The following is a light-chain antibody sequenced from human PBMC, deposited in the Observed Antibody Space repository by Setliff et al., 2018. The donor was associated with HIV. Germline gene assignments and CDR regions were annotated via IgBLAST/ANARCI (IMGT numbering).Light chain of an antibody. Sequence: QSVLTQPASVSGSPGQSITISCTGTSSDVGGYNLVSWYQQHPDQAPKLILYEVSNRPSGVSNRFSGSKSGNTASLTISGLQAEDEADYYCCSYAGSSTYVFGNGTKVTVL. CDR1: SSDVGGYNL. J-gene: IGLJ1*01. CDR3: CSYAGSSTYV. CDR2: EVS. V-gene: IGLV2-23*02.